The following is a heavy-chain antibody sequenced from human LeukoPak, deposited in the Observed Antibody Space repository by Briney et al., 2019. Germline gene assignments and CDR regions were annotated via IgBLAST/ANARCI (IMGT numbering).Heavy chain of an antibody. D-gene: IGHD5-12*01. CDR1: GGSISSSSYY. Sequence: PSETLSLTCTVSGGSISSSSYYWGWIRQPPGKGLEWIGSIYYSGSTYYDPSLKSRVTISVDTSKNQFSLKLSSVTAADTAVYYCARVRSGYLRHYFDYWGQGTLVTVSS. J-gene: IGHJ4*02. V-gene: IGHV4-39*07. CDR2: IYYSGST. CDR3: ARVRSGYLRHYFDY.